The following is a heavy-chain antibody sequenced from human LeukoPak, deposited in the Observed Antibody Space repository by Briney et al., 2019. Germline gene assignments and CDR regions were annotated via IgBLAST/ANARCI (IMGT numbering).Heavy chain of an antibody. V-gene: IGHV1-46*01. CDR2: INPSGGST. D-gene: IGHD3-22*01. Sequence: ASVKVSCKASGYTFTSYYMHWVRQAPGQGLEWMGVINPSGGSTSYAQKFQGRVTMTRDTSTSTVYMELSSLRSEDTAVYYCARDSSGYYYFDYWGQGTLVTVSS. J-gene: IGHJ4*02. CDR3: ARDSSGYYYFDY. CDR1: GYTFTSYY.